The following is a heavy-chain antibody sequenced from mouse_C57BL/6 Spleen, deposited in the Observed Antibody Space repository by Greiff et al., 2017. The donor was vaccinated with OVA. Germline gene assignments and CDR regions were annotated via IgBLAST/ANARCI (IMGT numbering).Heavy chain of an antibody. CDR2: ISSGGDYI. CDR1: GFTFSSYA. CDR3: TRDYSNYWYFDV. V-gene: IGHV5-9-1*02. Sequence: EVKVVESGEGLVKPGGSLKLSCAASGFTFSSYAMSWVRQTPEKRLEWVAYISSGGDYIYYADTVKGRFTISRDNARNTLYLQMSSLKSEDTAMYYCTRDYSNYWYFDVWGTGTTVTVSS. D-gene: IGHD2-5*01. J-gene: IGHJ1*03.